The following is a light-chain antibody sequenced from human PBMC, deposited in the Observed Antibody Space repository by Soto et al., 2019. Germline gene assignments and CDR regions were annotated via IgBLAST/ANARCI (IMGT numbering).Light chain of an antibody. Sequence: DIQMTQSPSSLSASVGDRVTITCRASQSISSYLNWYQQKPGKAPKLLIYAASSLQSGVPSRFSGSGSGTDFTLTISSLQPEDFETYYCQQSYSTLLLTFGQGTRLEIK. J-gene: IGKJ5*01. V-gene: IGKV1-39*01. CDR2: AAS. CDR3: QQSYSTLLLT. CDR1: QSISSY.